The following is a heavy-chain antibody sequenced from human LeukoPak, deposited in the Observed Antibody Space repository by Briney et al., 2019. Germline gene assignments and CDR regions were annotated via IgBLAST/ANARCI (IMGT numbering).Heavy chain of an antibody. CDR2: IYYSGST. CDR3: ARDNWSGSYLDAFDI. D-gene: IGHD1-26*01. Sequence: SETLSLTCTVSGGSISSYYWSWIRQPPGKGLEWIGYIYYSGSTNYNPSLKSRVTISVDTSKNQFSLKLSSVTAADTAVYYCARDNWSGSYLDAFDIWGQGTMVTVSS. J-gene: IGHJ3*02. CDR1: GGSISSYY. V-gene: IGHV4-59*01.